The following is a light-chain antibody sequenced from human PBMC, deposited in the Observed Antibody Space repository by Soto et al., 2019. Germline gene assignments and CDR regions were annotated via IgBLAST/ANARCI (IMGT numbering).Light chain of an antibody. CDR1: QSVSSTF. CDR3: QQYGSSPLT. V-gene: IGKV3-20*01. J-gene: IGKJ4*01. CDR2: GAS. Sequence: EIVLTQSPGTLSLSPGEGATLSCRASQSVSSTFLAWYQQKPGQAPRLLIYGASSRATGIPDRFSGSGSGTDFTLTISRLKPEDFAVYYCQQYGSSPLTFGGGTKVEIK.